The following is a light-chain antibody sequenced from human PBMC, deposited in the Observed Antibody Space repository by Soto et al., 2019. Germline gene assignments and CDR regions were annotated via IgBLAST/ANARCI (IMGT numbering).Light chain of an antibody. CDR1: GSDIGAYNY. V-gene: IGLV2-14*01. Sequence: QSVLTQAASVSGSPGQSITISCTGTGSDIGAYNYVSWYQQRPGKAPKVLIYAVNNRPSGISDRFSGSKSGNTASLTISGLQAEDEAVYYCNSYTNSDTVIFGGGTKLTVL. J-gene: IGLJ2*01. CDR3: NSYTNSDTVI. CDR2: AVN.